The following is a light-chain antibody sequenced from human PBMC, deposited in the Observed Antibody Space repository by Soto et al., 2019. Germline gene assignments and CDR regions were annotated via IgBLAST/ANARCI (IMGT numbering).Light chain of an antibody. Sequence: QSALTEPRSVSGSPGQSITISCTGTSSDVGNYNYVSWYQQHPGKAPQLMIFQVSNRASGVSNRFSGSKSGDTASLTISGLQAEDEADYYCSSYTTSSTLYVFGTGTKVTVL. V-gene: IGLV2-14*01. CDR2: QVS. J-gene: IGLJ1*01. CDR3: SSYTTSSTLYV. CDR1: SSDVGNYNY.